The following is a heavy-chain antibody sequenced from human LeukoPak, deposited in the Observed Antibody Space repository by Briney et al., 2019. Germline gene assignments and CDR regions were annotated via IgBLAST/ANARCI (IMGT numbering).Heavy chain of an antibody. CDR3: ARLSTSIAAAGTFDY. V-gene: IGHV4-34*01. CDR2: INHSGST. Sequence: SETLSLTCAVYGGSFSGYYWSWIRQPPGKGLEGIGEINHSGSTNYNPSLKSRVTISVDTSKNQFSLKLSSVTAADTAVYYCARLSTSIAAAGTFDYWGQGTLVTVSS. D-gene: IGHD6-13*01. CDR1: GGSFSGYY. J-gene: IGHJ4*02.